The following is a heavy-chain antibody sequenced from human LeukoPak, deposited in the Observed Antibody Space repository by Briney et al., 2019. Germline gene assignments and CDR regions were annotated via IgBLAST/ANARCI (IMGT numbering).Heavy chain of an antibody. J-gene: IGHJ6*03. Sequence: KPSETLSLTCTVSGGSISSGDYYWSWIRQPPGKGLEWIGYIYYSGSTYYNPSLKSRVTISVDTSKNQFSLKLSSVTAADTAVYYCARGTVLRFLEWPPPYYMDVWGKGTTVTVSS. CDR1: GGSISSGDYY. V-gene: IGHV4-30-4*08. CDR3: ARGTVLRFLEWPPPYYMDV. D-gene: IGHD3-3*01. CDR2: IYYSGST.